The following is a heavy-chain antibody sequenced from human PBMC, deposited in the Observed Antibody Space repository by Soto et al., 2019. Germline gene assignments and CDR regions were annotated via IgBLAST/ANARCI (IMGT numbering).Heavy chain of an antibody. CDR1: GGSFSGYY. Sequence: PSETLSLTCAVYGGSFSGYYWSWIRQPPGKGLEWIGEINHSGSTNYNPSLKSRVTISVDTSKNQFSLKLSSVTAADTAVYYCARGPTLLDYWGQGTLVTVSS. V-gene: IGHV4-34*01. CDR3: ARGPTLLDY. CDR2: INHSGST. J-gene: IGHJ4*02.